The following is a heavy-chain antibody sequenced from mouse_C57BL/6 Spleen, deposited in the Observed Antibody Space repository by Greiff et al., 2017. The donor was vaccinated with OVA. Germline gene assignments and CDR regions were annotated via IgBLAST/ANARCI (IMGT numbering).Heavy chain of an antibody. CDR3: ARMSYYGNSYAMDY. CDR1: GYSFTGYF. CDR2: INPYNGDT. D-gene: IGHD2-1*01. J-gene: IGHJ4*01. V-gene: IGHV1-20*01. Sequence: EVMLVESGPELVKPGDSVKISCKASGYSFTGYFMNWVMQSPGKSLEWIGRINPYNGDTFYNQKFKGKATLTVDKSSSTAHMALRSLTSEDSAVYYCARMSYYGNSYAMDYWGQGTSVTVSS.